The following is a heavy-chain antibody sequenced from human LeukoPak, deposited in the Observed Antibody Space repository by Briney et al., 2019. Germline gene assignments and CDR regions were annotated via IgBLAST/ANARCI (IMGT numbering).Heavy chain of an antibody. V-gene: IGHV3-48*03. Sequence: AGGSLRLSRAASGFTFSSYEMNWVRQAPGKGLEWVSYISSSGSTIYYADSVKGRFTISRDNAKNSLYLQMNSLRVEDTAVYYCAHVKARSGSTFDIWGQGTMVTVSS. CDR2: ISSSGSTI. CDR1: GFTFSSYE. D-gene: IGHD3-10*01. J-gene: IGHJ3*02. CDR3: AHVKARSGSTFDI.